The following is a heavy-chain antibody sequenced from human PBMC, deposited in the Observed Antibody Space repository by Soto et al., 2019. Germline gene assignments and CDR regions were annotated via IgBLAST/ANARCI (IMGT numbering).Heavy chain of an antibody. CDR3: AKAYCSGGSCYWFDP. CDR2: IIPIFGTA. V-gene: IGHV1-69*13. CDR1: GGTFSSYA. J-gene: IGHJ5*02. Sequence: ASVKVSCKASGGTFSSYAISWVRQAPGQGLEWMGGIIPIFGTANYAQKFQGRVTITADESTSTAYMELSSLRSEDTAVYYCAKAYCSGGSCYWFDPWGQGTLVTVSS. D-gene: IGHD2-15*01.